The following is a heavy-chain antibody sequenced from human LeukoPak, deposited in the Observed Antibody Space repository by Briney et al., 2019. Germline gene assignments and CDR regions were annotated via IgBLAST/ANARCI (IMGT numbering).Heavy chain of an antibody. V-gene: IGHV4-39*01. CDR2: IYYSGST. J-gene: IGHJ5*02. CDR1: GGSMSSYY. CDR3: ASHSSYVSPFRS. D-gene: IGHD3-10*02. Sequence: PSETLALTCTVSGGSMSSYYWGWIRQPPGMGLEWIGSIYYSGSTYYNPSLKSRVTISVDTSKNQFSLNLNSVTAADTALYYCASHSSYVSPFRSWGRGPLVTVSP.